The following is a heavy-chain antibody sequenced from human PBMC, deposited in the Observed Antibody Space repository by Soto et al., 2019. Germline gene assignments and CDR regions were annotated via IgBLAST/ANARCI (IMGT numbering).Heavy chain of an antibody. Sequence: GESLKISCKGSGYSFINYWIGWVRQMPGKGLEWTGIIYPGDSDTRYSPSFQGQVTISVDTSISTAYLQWSSLKASDSAMYYCARSRIMGSTWTLDCWGQGTLVTVSS. J-gene: IGHJ4*02. CDR2: IYPGDSDT. CDR3: ARSRIMGSTWTLDC. D-gene: IGHD1-26*01. CDR1: GYSFINYW. V-gene: IGHV5-51*01.